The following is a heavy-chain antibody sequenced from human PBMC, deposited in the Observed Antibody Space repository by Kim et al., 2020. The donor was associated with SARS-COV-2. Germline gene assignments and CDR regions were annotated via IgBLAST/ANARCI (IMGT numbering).Heavy chain of an antibody. D-gene: IGHD3-10*01. J-gene: IGHJ4*02. CDR2: INHSGST. Sequence: SETLSLTCAVYGGSFSGYYWSWIRQPPGKGLEWIGEINHSGSTNYNPSLKSRVTISVDTSKNQFSLKLSSVTAADTAVYYCARGRGSGSLLGKDFDYWGQGTLVTVSS. V-gene: IGHV4-34*01. CDR1: GGSFSGYY. CDR3: ARGRGSGSLLGKDFDY.